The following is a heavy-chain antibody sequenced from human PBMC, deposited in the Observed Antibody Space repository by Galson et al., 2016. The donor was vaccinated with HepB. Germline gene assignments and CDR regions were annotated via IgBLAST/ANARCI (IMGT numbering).Heavy chain of an antibody. Sequence: SLRLSCAASQVNFSLSRMAWVRQAPGRGLEWVSSIGDSTSYIFYADSVRGRFTISGDNAKNSLYLQMNSLRAEDTAVYYCARGTPSILAYWGQGTLVTVSS. CDR3: ARGTPSILAY. CDR1: QVNFSLSR. D-gene: IGHD2-2*01. J-gene: IGHJ4*02. V-gene: IGHV3-21*06. CDR2: IGDSTSYI.